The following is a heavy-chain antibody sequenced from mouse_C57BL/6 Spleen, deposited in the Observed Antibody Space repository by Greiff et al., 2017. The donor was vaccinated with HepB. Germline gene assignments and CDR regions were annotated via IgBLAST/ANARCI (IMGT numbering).Heavy chain of an antibody. J-gene: IGHJ4*01. Sequence: EVKLVESGPELVKPGASVKIPCKASGYTFTDYNMDWVKQSHGKSLEWIGDINPNNGGTIYNQKFKGKATLTVDKSSSTAYMELRSLTSEDTAVYYCARSYYSNYHDYWGQGTSVTVSS. CDR1: GYTFTDYN. CDR3: ARSYYSNYHDY. D-gene: IGHD2-5*01. CDR2: INPNNGGT. V-gene: IGHV1-18*01.